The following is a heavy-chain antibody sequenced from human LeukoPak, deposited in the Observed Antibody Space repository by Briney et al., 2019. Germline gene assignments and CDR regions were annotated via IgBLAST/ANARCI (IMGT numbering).Heavy chain of an antibody. V-gene: IGHV3-21*01. Sequence: GGSLRLSCVASGFTFSSYAMNWVRQAPGKGLEWVSSISSSHNYIYYADSLKGRFTISRDNAKNSLYLQMNSLRAEDTAVYYCAREMTYYYDSSGYFVDYWGQGTLVTVSS. CDR1: GFTFSSYA. CDR2: ISSSHNYI. CDR3: AREMTYYYDSSGYFVDY. J-gene: IGHJ4*02. D-gene: IGHD3-22*01.